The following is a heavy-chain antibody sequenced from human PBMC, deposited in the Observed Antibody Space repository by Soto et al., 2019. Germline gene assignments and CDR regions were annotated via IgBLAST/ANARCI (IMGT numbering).Heavy chain of an antibody. CDR1: GFSISSGGYS. Sequence: SETLSLTCAVSGFSISSGGYSWSWIRQPPGKGLEWIGYIYHSGTTYYNPSLKSRVTISVDRSKNQFSLKLSSVTAADTAVYYCARAHYGDYGYGMDVWGQGTTVTVSS. J-gene: IGHJ6*02. D-gene: IGHD4-17*01. CDR3: ARAHYGDYGYGMDV. CDR2: IYHSGTT. V-gene: IGHV4-30-2*01.